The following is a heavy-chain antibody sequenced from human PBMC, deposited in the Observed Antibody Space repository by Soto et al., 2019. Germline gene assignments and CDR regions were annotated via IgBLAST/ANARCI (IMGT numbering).Heavy chain of an antibody. CDR3: AKAGAYDWFDP. CDR1: GFTFSSYV. J-gene: IGHJ5*02. Sequence: PGGSLRLSCAASGFTFSSYVMSWVRQAPGKGLEWVSAISGSGGSTYYADSVKGRFAISRDNSKNTLYLQMSSLRAYDTAVYYCAKAGAYDWFDPWGQGTLVTVSS. V-gene: IGHV3-23*01. D-gene: IGHD2-21*01. CDR2: ISGSGGST.